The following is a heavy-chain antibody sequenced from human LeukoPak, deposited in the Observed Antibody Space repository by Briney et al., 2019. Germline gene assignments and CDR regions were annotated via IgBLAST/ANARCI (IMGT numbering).Heavy chain of an antibody. CDR3: ARDAADSSGYYYIDY. V-gene: IGHV3-11*01. CDR1: GFTFSDYY. Sequence: GGSLRLSCAASGFTFSDYYMSWIRQAPGKGLEWVSYISSSGSTIYYADSVKGRFTISSDNAKNSLYLQMNSLRAEDTAVYYCARDAADSSGYYYIDYWGQGTLVTVSS. J-gene: IGHJ4*02. CDR2: ISSSGSTI. D-gene: IGHD3-22*01.